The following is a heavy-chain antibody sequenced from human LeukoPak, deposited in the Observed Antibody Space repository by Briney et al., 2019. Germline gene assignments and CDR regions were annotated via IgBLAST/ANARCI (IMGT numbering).Heavy chain of an antibody. CDR1: GYTFTGYY. CDR2: INPNSGGT. J-gene: IGHJ3*02. D-gene: IGHD2-2*01. V-gene: IGHV1-2*02. Sequence: ASVKVSCKASGYTFTGYYMHWVRQAPGQGLEWMGWINPNSGGTNYERKFRGRVTMTRDTSISTAYMELSRLRSDDTAVYYCARDVGYCSSTSCYVLYAFDIWGQGTMVTVSS. CDR3: ARDVGYCSSTSCYVLYAFDI.